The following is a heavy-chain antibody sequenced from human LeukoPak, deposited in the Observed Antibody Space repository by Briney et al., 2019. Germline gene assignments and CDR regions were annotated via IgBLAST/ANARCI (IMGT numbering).Heavy chain of an antibody. CDR2: INPNSGGT. Sequence: ASVKVSCKAFGYTFTGYYMHWVRQAPGQGLEWMGWINPNSGGTNYAQKFQGRVTMTRDTSISTAYMELSRLRSDDTAVYYCARANVDYGDYGDAFDIWGQGTMVTVSS. CDR1: GYTFTGYY. CDR3: ARANVDYGDYGDAFDI. V-gene: IGHV1-2*02. D-gene: IGHD4-17*01. J-gene: IGHJ3*02.